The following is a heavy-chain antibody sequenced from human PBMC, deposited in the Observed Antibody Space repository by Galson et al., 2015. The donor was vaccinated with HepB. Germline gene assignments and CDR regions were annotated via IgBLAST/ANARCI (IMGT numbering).Heavy chain of an antibody. Sequence: SVKVSCKASGYTFTNYDINWVRQATGQGLEWMGWMNPNSGNTGFAQKFQGRVTMTRTTSISTAYMELSSLRSEDTAVYYCATSSGGSNWGAFGYWGQGTLVTVSS. CDR2: MNPNSGNT. CDR1: GYTFTNYD. D-gene: IGHD7-27*01. CDR3: ATSSGGSNWGAFGY. J-gene: IGHJ4*02. V-gene: IGHV1-8*01.